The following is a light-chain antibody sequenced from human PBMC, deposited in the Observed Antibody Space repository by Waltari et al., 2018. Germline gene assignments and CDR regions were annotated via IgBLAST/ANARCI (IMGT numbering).Light chain of an antibody. J-gene: IGKJ5*01. CDR1: QSISTW. CDR2: KAS. CDR3: QQYSDYSIT. Sequence: DIQMTQSPSTLSASVGDSVTITCRASQSISTWLAWYQQRPGKAPKVLIYKASNLESGVPSRFSGSGSGTEFTLTISSLQPDYFATYYCQQYSDYSITFGQGTRLEIK. V-gene: IGKV1-5*03.